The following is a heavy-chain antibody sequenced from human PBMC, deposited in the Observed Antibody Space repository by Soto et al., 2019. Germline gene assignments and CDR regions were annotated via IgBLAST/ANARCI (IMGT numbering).Heavy chain of an antibody. CDR2: ISAYNGNT. Sequence: ASEQVSCKASGCTFSSYGISWVRRAPGQGLEWMGWISAYNGNTNYAQKLQGRVTMTTDTSTSTAYMELRSLRSDDTAVYYCAKEARRGYSYGYGYWGQETLVTVSS. CDR3: AKEARRGYSYGYGY. CDR1: GCTFSSYG. D-gene: IGHD5-18*01. V-gene: IGHV1-18*01. J-gene: IGHJ4*02.